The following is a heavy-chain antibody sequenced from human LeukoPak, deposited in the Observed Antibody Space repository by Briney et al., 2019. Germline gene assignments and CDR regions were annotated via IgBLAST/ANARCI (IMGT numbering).Heavy chain of an antibody. Sequence: SETLSLTCAVFGGSFSGYYWNWIRQPPGKGLEWIGEINHSGSTNYNPSLKSRVTISVDTSKNQFSLKLSSVTAADTAVYYCARGRRPWLVLGFDYWGQGTLVTVSS. CDR2: INHSGST. CDR1: GGSFSGYY. J-gene: IGHJ4*02. D-gene: IGHD6-19*01. V-gene: IGHV4-34*01. CDR3: ARGRRPWLVLGFDY.